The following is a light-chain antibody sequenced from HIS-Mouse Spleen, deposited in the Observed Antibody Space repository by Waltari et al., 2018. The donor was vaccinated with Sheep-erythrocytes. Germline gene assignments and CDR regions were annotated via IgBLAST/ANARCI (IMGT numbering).Light chain of an antibody. Sequence: QSALTQPRSVSGSPGQSVTISCTGTSSDVGGYNYVSCYQQHPGKAPTLMLYDVSKRPSGVPDRFSGSKSGNTASLTISGLQAEDEADYYCCSYAGSYNHVFATGTKVTVL. CDR2: DVS. J-gene: IGLJ1*01. CDR1: SSDVGGYNY. CDR3: CSYAGSYNHV. V-gene: IGLV2-11*01.